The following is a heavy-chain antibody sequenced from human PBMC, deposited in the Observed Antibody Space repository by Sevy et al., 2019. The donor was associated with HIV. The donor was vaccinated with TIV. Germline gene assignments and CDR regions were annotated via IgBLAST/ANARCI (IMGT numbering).Heavy chain of an antibody. CDR3: VKDFGGPTDY. J-gene: IGHJ4*02. D-gene: IGHD3-16*01. CDR1: GFRITSYW. CDR2: MNEDGSVT. V-gene: IGHV3-74*01. Sequence: GGSLRLSCAGSGFRITSYWMHWVRQAPGKGLVWVSRMNEDGSVTNHADSVRGRFTISRDNAKNTLYLQMNSLRVEDTAVYYCVKDFGGPTDYWGQGTLVTVSS.